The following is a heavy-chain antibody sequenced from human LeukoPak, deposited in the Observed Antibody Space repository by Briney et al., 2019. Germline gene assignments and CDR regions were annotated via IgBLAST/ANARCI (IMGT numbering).Heavy chain of an antibody. CDR1: GYSISSGYY. Sequence: SETLSLTCAVSGYSISSGYYWSWIRQPPGKGLEWIGYIYYSGSTYYNPSLKSRVTISVDTSKNQFSLKLSSVTAADTAVYYCARELPTFEYFDYWGQGTLVTVSS. V-gene: IGHV4-30-4*08. D-gene: IGHD6-6*01. CDR3: ARELPTFEYFDY. CDR2: IYYSGST. J-gene: IGHJ4*02.